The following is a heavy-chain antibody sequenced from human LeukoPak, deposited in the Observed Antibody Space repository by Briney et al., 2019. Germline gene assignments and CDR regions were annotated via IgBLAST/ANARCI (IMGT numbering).Heavy chain of an antibody. J-gene: IGHJ4*02. D-gene: IGHD3-22*01. CDR3: TTLPYDSDY. V-gene: IGHV3-49*04. CDR2: IRSKAYGGTT. Sequence: GGSLRLSCAASGFTFSSYAMSWVRQAPGKGLEWVGFIRSKAYGGTTEYAASVKGRFTISRDDSKSIAYLQMNSLKTEDTAVYYCTTLPYDSDYWGQGILVTVSS. CDR1: GFTFSSYA.